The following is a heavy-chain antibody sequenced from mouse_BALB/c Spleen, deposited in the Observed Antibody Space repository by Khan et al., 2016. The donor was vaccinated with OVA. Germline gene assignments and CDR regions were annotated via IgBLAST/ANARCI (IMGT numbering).Heavy chain of an antibody. Sequence: VQLKESGPGLVKPSQTVSLTCTVTGISITTGNYRWGWIRQFPGNKLEWIGYIYYSGTITYNPSLTSRTTITRDTSKNQFFLEMNSLTAEDTATYYCARDYGSLYWYFDVWGAGTTVTVSS. CDR2: IYYSGTI. CDR1: GISITTGNYR. J-gene: IGHJ1*01. V-gene: IGHV3-5*02. CDR3: ARDYGSLYWYFDV. D-gene: IGHD1-1*01.